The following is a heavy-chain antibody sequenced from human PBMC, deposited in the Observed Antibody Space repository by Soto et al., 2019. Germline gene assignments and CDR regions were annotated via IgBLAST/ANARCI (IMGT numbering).Heavy chain of an antibody. V-gene: IGHV1-18*01. CDR1: GYTFTGYV. D-gene: IGHD4-17*01. CDR3: ARDDYGDSGYFQH. J-gene: IGHJ1*01. Sequence: QVQLVQSGTEVKKPGASVKVSCKASGYTFTGYVISWVRQAPGQGLEWMGCISTYTGNTNYAQKLQGRGTLTTDTSTSTAYMELRGLRSDDTAVYYCARDDYGDSGYFQHWGQGTLVTVSS. CDR2: ISTYTGNT.